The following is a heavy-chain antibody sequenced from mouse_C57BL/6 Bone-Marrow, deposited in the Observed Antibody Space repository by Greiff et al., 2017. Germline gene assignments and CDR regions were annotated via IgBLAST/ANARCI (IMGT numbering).Heavy chain of an antibody. J-gene: IGHJ2*01. CDR1: GYTFTSYW. CDR3: ARKGRYYYGSSSFLEY. Sequence: VQLQQPGAELVKPGASVKLSCKASGYTFTSYWMHWVKQRPGQGLEWIGMIHPNSGSTNYNEKFKSKATLTVDKSSSTAYMQLSSLTSEDSAVYYCARKGRYYYGSSSFLEYWGQGTTLTVSS. D-gene: IGHD1-1*01. CDR2: IHPNSGST. V-gene: IGHV1-64*01.